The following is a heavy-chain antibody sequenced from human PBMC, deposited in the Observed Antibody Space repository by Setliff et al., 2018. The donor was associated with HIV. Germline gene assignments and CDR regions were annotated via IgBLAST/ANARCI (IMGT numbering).Heavy chain of an antibody. CDR2: IIPIFGTT. V-gene: IGHV1-69*06. Sequence: SVKVSCKASGGTFSSFTINWVRQAPGQGLEWMGGIIPIFGTTRYAEKFQGRVTITADTSTGTSVMELSSLKSEDTAVYYCATSGTYYYGSGTYHASAFWGQGTLVTVSS. D-gene: IGHD3-10*01. CDR1: GGTFSSFT. J-gene: IGHJ4*02. CDR3: ATSGTYYYGSGTYHASAF.